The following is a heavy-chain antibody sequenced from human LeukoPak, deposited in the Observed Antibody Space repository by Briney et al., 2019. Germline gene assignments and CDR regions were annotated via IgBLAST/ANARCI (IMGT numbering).Heavy chain of an antibody. V-gene: IGHV4-59*01. CDR1: GGSISTYY. CDR3: ARGIHYYCRFDY. D-gene: IGHD3-10*01. CDR2: ISYSGSI. Sequence: ETPSLTCTVSGGSISTYYWTWIRQPPGKGLEWIGYISYSGSINYNPSLKSRVTISVDTSKNQFSLKLTSVTAADTAVYYCARGIHYYCRFDYWGQGTLVTVSS. J-gene: IGHJ4*02.